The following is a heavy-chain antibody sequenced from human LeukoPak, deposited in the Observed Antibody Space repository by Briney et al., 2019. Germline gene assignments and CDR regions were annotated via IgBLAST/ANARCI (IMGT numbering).Heavy chain of an antibody. J-gene: IGHJ4*02. D-gene: IGHD3-16*01. CDR2: ISSSSSYI. CDR3: ARAPAFGTVDY. V-gene: IGHV3-21*01. CDR1: ESIVSGNY. Sequence: GGSLRLSCAASESIVSGNYMTWVRQAPGKGLEWVSSISSSSSYIYYADSVKGRFTISRDNAKNSLYLQMNSLRAEDTAVYYCARAPAFGTVDYWGQGTLVTVSS.